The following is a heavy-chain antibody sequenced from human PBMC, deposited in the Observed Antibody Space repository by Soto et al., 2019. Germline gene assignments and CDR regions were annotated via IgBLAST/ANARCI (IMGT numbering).Heavy chain of an antibody. Sequence: QVQLVESGGGVVQPGESLRLSCAASGFTLSSYAMQWVRQAPGKGLEWVALLSYDASEKYYADSARGRFAISRDSSKTTLYLQMNSLRIEDTAMYYCARAGGTSYPHSRRFDDWGQGTLVIVSS. D-gene: IGHD1-7*01. CDR3: ARAGGTSYPHSRRFDD. J-gene: IGHJ4*02. CDR2: LSYDASEK. V-gene: IGHV3-30*09. CDR1: GFTLSSYA.